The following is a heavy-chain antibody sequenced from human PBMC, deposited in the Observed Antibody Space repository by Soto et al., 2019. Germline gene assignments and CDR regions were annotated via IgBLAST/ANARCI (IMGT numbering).Heavy chain of an antibody. CDR1: GFTFSSYS. Sequence: EVQLVESGGGLVKPGGSLRLSCAASGFTFSSYSMNWVRQAPGKGLEWVSSISSSSSYIYYADSVKGRFTISRDNANNSLYLQMNSLRAEGKAVYYCARGLYYYDSSGYYGNWGQGTLVTVSS. V-gene: IGHV3-21*01. CDR2: ISSSSSYI. D-gene: IGHD3-22*01. CDR3: ARGLYYYDSSGYYGN. J-gene: IGHJ4*02.